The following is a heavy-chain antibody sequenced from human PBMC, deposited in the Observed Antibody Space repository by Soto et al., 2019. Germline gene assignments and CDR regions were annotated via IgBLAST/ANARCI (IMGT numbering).Heavy chain of an antibody. Sequence: GGSLRLSCAASGFTFSSYSMNWVRQAPGKGLEWVSSISSSSSYIYYADSVKGRFTISRDNAKNSLYLQVNSLRAEDTAVYYCAREPSSKIAVAGIYNYWGQGTLVTVSS. D-gene: IGHD6-19*01. V-gene: IGHV3-21*01. CDR1: GFTFSSYS. CDR2: ISSSSSYI. J-gene: IGHJ4*02. CDR3: AREPSSKIAVAGIYNY.